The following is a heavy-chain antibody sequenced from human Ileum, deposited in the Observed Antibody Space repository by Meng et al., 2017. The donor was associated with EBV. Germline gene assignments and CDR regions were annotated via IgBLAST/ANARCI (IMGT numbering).Heavy chain of an antibody. J-gene: IGHJ4*02. D-gene: IGHD3-22*01. V-gene: IGHV4-28*01. CDR2: IYYSGST. CDR1: GYSISSTNW. CDR3: ARNVPGTSAYYD. Sequence: QVPLQESRPGPVKPSDTLSLTCAVSGYSISSTNWWGWIRQPPGKGLEWIGYIYYSGSTSYNPSLKSRVTMSVDTSKNQFSLNLNSVTAVDTAVYYCARNVPGTSAYYDWGQGTLVTVSS.